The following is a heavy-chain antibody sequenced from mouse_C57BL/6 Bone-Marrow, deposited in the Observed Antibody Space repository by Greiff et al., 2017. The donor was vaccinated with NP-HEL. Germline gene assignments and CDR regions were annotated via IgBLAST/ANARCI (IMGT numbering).Heavy chain of an antibody. V-gene: IGHV1-69*01. CDR2: IDPSDSYT. CDR3: AREDYYGSSYTWFAY. Sequence: VQLQQPGAELVMPGASVKLSCKASGYTFTSYWMHWVKQRPGQGLEWIGEIDPSDSYTNYNQKFKGKSTLTVDKSSSTAYMQSSSLTSEDSAVYYCAREDYYGSSYTWFAYWGQGTLVTVSA. J-gene: IGHJ3*01. CDR1: GYTFTSYW. D-gene: IGHD1-1*01.